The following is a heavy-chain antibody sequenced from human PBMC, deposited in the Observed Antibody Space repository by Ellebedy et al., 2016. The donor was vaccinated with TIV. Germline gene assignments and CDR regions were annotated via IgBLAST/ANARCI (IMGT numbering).Heavy chain of an antibody. CDR2: IYHSGTT. V-gene: IGHV4-4*02. CDR3: ARGGGATLDY. D-gene: IGHD3-16*01. Sequence: MPSETLSLTCAVSGASIISTRWWSWVRQPPGKGLEWIGEIYHSGTTNYNPSLKTRVTISVDKSNNQYSLKLNSVTAADTAGYYCARGGGATLDYWGQGNLVTVSS. CDR1: GASIISTRW. J-gene: IGHJ4*02.